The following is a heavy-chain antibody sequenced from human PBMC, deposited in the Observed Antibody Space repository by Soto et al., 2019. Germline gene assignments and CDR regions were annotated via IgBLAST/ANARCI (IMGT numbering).Heavy chain of an antibody. Sequence: QVQLVQSGAEVKKPGASVKVSCKASGYTFTNYYMHWVRQAPGQGLEWMGFINPSGGSTIYAQKFQGRVTLARDTSPSTVYMELSSLRSEDTAVYFCARDAYYYGSGSLAVYYYGMDVWGQGTTVTVS. D-gene: IGHD3-10*01. V-gene: IGHV1-46*01. CDR1: GYTFTNYY. CDR3: ARDAYYYGSGSLAVYYYGMDV. CDR2: INPSGGST. J-gene: IGHJ6*02.